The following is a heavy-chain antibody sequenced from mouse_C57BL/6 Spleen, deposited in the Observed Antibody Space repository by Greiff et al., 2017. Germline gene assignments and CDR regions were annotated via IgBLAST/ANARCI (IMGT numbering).Heavy chain of an antibody. CDR3: ATVDLYWDFDV. Sequence: VQLQQPGAELVRPGTSVKLSCKASGYTFTSYWMHWVKQRPGQGLEWIGVIDPSDSYTNYKQKFKGKATLTVNTSSSTAYMQRSSLTSEDAAVYYCATVDLYWDFDVWGTGTTVTVSS. CDR1: GYTFTSYW. J-gene: IGHJ1*03. V-gene: IGHV1-59*01. CDR2: IDPSDSYT.